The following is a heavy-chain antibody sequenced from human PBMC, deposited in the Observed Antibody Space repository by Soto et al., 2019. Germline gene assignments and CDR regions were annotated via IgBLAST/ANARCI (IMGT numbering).Heavy chain of an antibody. D-gene: IGHD2-15*01. Sequence: EVQLVESGGGLVQPGGSLRLSCAASGFIFSNNWMSWVRQAPGKGLEWVANINQDGNEKYYADSGKGRFTISRDNARNSLSLQMNSLRADYTAVYYCVKGVGYLGPWGQGTLVTVSS. J-gene: IGHJ5*02. CDR1: GFIFSNNW. V-gene: IGHV3-7*01. CDR2: INQDGNEK. CDR3: VKGVGYLGP.